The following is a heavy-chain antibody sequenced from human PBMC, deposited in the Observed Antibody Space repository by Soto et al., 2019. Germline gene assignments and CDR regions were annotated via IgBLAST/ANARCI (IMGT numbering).Heavy chain of an antibody. D-gene: IGHD1-26*01. CDR1: GYTFTGYY. V-gene: IGHV1-2*04. CDR3: ARGCGRNSWNKGRNPFDL. Sequence: QVQLVQSEAEVRQPGASVKVSCTASGYTFTGYYLHWLRQAPGQGLEWMGWINPTSGGTRYAQKFQGWVTVTRDTSNRTAYMEVTSLKFDDTAVYFCARGCGRNSWNKGRNPFDLWGQGTLVTVSS. CDR2: INPTSGGT. J-gene: IGHJ3*01.